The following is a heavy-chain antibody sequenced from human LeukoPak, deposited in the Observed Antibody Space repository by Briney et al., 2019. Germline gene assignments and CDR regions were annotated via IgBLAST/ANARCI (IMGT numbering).Heavy chain of an antibody. CDR1: GGSISSYY. J-gene: IGHJ4*02. V-gene: IGHV4-59*08. CDR2: IYYSGST. D-gene: IGHD4-11*01. CDR3: ARMGTTFPYYFDY. Sequence: SETLSLTCTVSGGSISSYYWSWIRQPPGKGLEWIGYIYYSGSTNYNPSLKSRVTISVDTSKNQFSLKLSSVTAADTAVYYCARMGTTFPYYFDYWGQGTLVTVSS.